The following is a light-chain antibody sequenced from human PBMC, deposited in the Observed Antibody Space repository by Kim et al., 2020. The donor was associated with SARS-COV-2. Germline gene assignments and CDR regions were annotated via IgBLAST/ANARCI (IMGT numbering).Light chain of an antibody. CDR3: QQRTNWLT. J-gene: IGKJ4*01. CDR1: ILSGF. CDR2: DTS. V-gene: IGKV3-11*01. Sequence: ILSGFLAWYQHRPGLPPRLLIYDTSNRATGIPARFSGSGSGADYTLTISSVEPEDVAIYYCQQRTNWLTFGGGTKVEI.